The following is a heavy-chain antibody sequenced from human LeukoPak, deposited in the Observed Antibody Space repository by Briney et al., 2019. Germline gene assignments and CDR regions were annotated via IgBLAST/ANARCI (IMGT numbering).Heavy chain of an antibody. Sequence: GGSLRLSCSASGFTFSTYGMHWVRQAPGKGLEWVAVISYDGSKAYYADSVKGRFTISRDNSKNTLYLQMNSLRAEDTAVYYCGTEGWNRPIDYWGQGTLVTVSS. CDR3: GTEGWNRPIDY. V-gene: IGHV3-30*03. CDR1: GFTFSTYG. D-gene: IGHD1-1*01. CDR2: ISYDGSKA. J-gene: IGHJ4*02.